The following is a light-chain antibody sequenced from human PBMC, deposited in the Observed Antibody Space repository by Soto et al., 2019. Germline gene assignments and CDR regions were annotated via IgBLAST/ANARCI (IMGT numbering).Light chain of an antibody. CDR3: QQDNSYSPWT. J-gene: IGKJ1*01. Sequence: QVYQSPFTLSAYIRDRVKLSCRASQSISSWLAWYQQKPGKAPKLLIYAASTLQSGVPSRFSGSGSGTEFTLTISSLQPDDFGTYDCQQDNSYSPWT. CDR1: QSISSW. V-gene: IGKV1-5*01. CDR2: AAS.